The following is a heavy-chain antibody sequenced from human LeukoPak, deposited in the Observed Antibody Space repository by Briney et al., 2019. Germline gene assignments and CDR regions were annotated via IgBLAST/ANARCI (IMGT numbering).Heavy chain of an antibody. Sequence: ASVTVSFKASGYTFTVYYMHWVRQAPGQGIGWMGWINPNSGGTNYAQKFQGRVTMTRDTSISTAYMELSRLRSDDTAVYYCARDISSSSGGGYWGQGTLVTVSS. J-gene: IGHJ4*02. V-gene: IGHV1-2*02. CDR1: GYTFTVYY. CDR3: ARDISSSSGGGY. CDR2: INPNSGGT. D-gene: IGHD6-6*01.